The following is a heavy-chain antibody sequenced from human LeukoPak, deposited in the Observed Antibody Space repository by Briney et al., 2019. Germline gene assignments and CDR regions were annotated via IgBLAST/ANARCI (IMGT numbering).Heavy chain of an antibody. J-gene: IGHJ4*02. CDR3: ARDEGVLRFLEY. CDR2: IYTSGST. V-gene: IGHV4-4*07. D-gene: IGHD3-3*01. Sequence: SETLSLTCTVSGGSISSYYWSWIRQPAGKGLEWIGRIYTSGSTNYNPSLKSRVTLSLDGSANQFSLRLTSVTAADTAVYFCARDEGVLRFLEYWGQGILVTVSS. CDR1: GGSISSYY.